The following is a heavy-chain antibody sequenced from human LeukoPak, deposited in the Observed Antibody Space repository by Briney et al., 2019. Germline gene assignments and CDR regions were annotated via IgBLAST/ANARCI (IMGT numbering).Heavy chain of an antibody. J-gene: IGHJ4*02. V-gene: IGHV1-46*01. CDR1: GYTFTSYY. CDR3: ARVSVYDSSGYYY. Sequence: ASVKVSCKASGYTFTSYYMHWVRQAPGQGLEWMGLINPTGGSTGYAQKFQGRVTMTRDMSTSTVYMELSSLRSEDTAVYYCARVSVYDSSGYYYWGQGTLVTVSS. CDR2: INPTGGST. D-gene: IGHD3-22*01.